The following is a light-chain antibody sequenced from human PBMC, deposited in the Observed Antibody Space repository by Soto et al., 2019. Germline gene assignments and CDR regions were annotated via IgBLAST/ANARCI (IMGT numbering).Light chain of an antibody. Sequence: QSALTQPPSASGSPGQSVTISCTGTSGDVGGYYYVSWYQQHPGKAPKLIVYEVSKRPSGVPDRFSGSKSGNTASLTVSGLQAEDEADYFCSSYAGSNIYVFGTGTKLTVL. CDR3: SSYAGSNIYV. CDR1: SGDVGGYYY. CDR2: EVS. V-gene: IGLV2-8*01. J-gene: IGLJ1*01.